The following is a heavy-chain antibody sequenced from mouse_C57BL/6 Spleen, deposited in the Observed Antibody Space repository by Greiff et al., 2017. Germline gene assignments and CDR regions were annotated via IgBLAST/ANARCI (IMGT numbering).Heavy chain of an antibody. D-gene: IGHD5-1-1*01. V-gene: IGHV1-69*01. CDR1: GYTFTSYW. CDR3: ARAGKYVWFAY. CDR2: IDPSDSYT. Sequence: QVQLQQPGAELVMPGASVKLSCKASGYTFTSYWMHWVKQRPGQGLEWIGEIDPSDSYTNYNQKFKGKSTLTVDKSSSTAYMQLSSLTSEDSAVXYCARAGKYVWFAYWGQGTLVTVSA. J-gene: IGHJ3*01.